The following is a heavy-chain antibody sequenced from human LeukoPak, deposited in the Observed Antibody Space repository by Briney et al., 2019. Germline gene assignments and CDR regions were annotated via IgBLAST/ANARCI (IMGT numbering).Heavy chain of an antibody. V-gene: IGHV1-2*02. J-gene: IGHJ4*02. CDR2: INPNSGGT. D-gene: IGHD2-8*02. CDR3: VRDTGLAAHFDY. CDR1: GYTFTGYY. Sequence: ASVKVSCKASGYTFTGYYMHWVRQAPGQGLEWMGWINPNSGGTNYAQKFQGRVTMTRDTSISTAYMELSRLRSDDTAVYYCVRDTGLAAHFDYWGQGTLVTVSS.